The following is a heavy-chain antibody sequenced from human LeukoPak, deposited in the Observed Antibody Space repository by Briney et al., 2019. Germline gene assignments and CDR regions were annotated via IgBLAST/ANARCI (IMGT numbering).Heavy chain of an antibody. CDR3: VKGGWMAD. CDR2: IKQDGSET. D-gene: IGHD5-24*01. J-gene: IGHJ4*02. V-gene: IGHV3-7*01. CDR1: GFTFSGHW. Sequence: TGGSLRLSCAGSGFTFSGHWMTWVRQAPGRGLEWVANIKQDGSETNYVGSVKGRFTISRDNAKNSVDLQMNSLRVEDTAVYYCVKGGWMADWAQGTLVTVSS.